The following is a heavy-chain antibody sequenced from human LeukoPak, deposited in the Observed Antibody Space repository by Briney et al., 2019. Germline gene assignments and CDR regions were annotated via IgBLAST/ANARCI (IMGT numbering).Heavy chain of an antibody. CDR2: LSHDGGTT. CDR3: ARGIAVAGTTGLLDY. D-gene: IGHD6-19*01. V-gene: IGHV3-23*01. Sequence: PGGSLRLSCAASGFTFSSYAMSWVRQAPGKGLEWVSALSHDGGTTYYADSVKGRFTISRDNSKNTLYLQMSSLRAEDTAMYYCARGIAVAGTTGLLDYWGQGTLVTVSS. CDR1: GFTFSSYA. J-gene: IGHJ4*02.